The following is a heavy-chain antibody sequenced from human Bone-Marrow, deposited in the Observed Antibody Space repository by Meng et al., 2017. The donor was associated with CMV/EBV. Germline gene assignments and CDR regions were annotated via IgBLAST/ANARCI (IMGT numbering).Heavy chain of an antibody. Sequence: GESLKISCAASGFSFSSYGMHWVRRAPGKGLEWLSFIRFDGSHKFYSDSVKGRFTISRDNSNNTVFLQMNSLRVEDTALYYCAKLYYYGSGSNYWSQGTLVTVSS. J-gene: IGHJ4*02. CDR3: AKLYYYGSGSNY. D-gene: IGHD3-10*01. CDR2: IRFDGSHK. CDR1: GFSFSSYG. V-gene: IGHV3-30*02.